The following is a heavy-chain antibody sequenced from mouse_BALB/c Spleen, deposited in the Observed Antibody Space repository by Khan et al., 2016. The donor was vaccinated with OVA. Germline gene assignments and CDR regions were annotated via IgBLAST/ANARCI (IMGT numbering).Heavy chain of an antibody. Sequence: EVELVESGGDLVKPGGSLKLSCTASAFTFSTYGMSWVRQTPDKRLEWVATISSGGTYTYYPDSVMGRFTISRDNAKNTLYLQMSSLRSEDTAIYYCARHWIGVMDYWGQGTSVTVSS. D-gene: IGHD2-14*01. CDR3: ARHWIGVMDY. CDR1: AFTFSTYG. V-gene: IGHV5-6*01. J-gene: IGHJ4*01. CDR2: ISSGGTYT.